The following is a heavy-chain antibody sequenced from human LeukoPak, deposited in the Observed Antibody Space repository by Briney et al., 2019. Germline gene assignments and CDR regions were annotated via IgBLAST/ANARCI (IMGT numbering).Heavy chain of an antibody. V-gene: IGHV4-30-2*01. CDR1: GGSISSGGYS. Sequence: PSETLSLTCAVSGGSISSGGYSWSWIRQPPGKGLEWIGYIYHSGSTYYNPSLKSRVTISVDRSKNQFSLKLSSVTAADTSVYYCARDIAGRGYFDYWGQGTLVTVSS. J-gene: IGHJ4*02. D-gene: IGHD6-13*01. CDR3: ARDIAGRGYFDY. CDR2: IYHSGST.